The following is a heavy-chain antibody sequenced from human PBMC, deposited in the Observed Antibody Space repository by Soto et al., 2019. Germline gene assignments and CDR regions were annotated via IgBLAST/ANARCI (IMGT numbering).Heavy chain of an antibody. V-gene: IGHV1-18*01. J-gene: IGHJ6*02. D-gene: IGHD3-22*01. CDR3: ARGGYYDSSGSRNYHYYGMDV. Sequence: QAQLVQSGVEVKTPGASVKVSCKASGYTFTSYGINWVRQAPGQGLEWLGWISPYNDDTKYAQKLKGRVTMTTDTSSRTAYMALRSLISDDTAVYFCARGGYYDSSGSRNYHYYGMDVWGQGTTVTVSS. CDR1: GYTFTSYG. CDR2: ISPYNDDT.